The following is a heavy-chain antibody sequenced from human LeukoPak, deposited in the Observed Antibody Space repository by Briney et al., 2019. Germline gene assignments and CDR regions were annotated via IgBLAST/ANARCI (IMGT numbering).Heavy chain of an antibody. CDR2: ISSDGSSK. CDR3: ARDSPRLSGWLGHFDY. Sequence: GGSLRLSCAASGFTFRSYGMHWVRQAPGKGLEWVAVISSDGSSKNYADSMKGQFTISRDDSKNTLFLQMNNLRAEDTAVYYCARDSPRLSGWLGHFDYWGQGTLVTVSS. CDR1: GFTFRSYG. D-gene: IGHD6-19*01. V-gene: IGHV3-30*03. J-gene: IGHJ4*02.